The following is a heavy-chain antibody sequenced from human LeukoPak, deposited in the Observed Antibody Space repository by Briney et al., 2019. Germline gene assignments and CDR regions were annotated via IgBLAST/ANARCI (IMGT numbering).Heavy chain of an antibody. CDR2: MYMSGSA. CDR1: GGSISTYY. D-gene: IGHD6-13*01. V-gene: IGHV4-4*09. Sequence: SETLSLTCTVSGGSISTYYWSWIRQPPGKGLEWIGYMYMSGSAYYNLSLKSRVTISVDTSKNQFSLKLSSVTAADTAVYYCASDSSSWRFDYWGQGTLVTVSS. CDR3: ASDSSSWRFDY. J-gene: IGHJ4*02.